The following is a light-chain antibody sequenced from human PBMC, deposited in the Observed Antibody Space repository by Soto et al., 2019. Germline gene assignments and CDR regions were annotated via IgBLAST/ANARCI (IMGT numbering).Light chain of an antibody. CDR2: GAS. Sequence: EIVMTQSPATLSLSPGERATLSCSASQSVSSNLAWYQQKPGQAPRLLIYGASTRATGIPARFSGSGSGTEFTLTISSLQSEDFAVYYCQHFNKWPYTFGQGTKLEIK. J-gene: IGKJ2*01. CDR1: QSVSSN. CDR3: QHFNKWPYT. V-gene: IGKV3-15*01.